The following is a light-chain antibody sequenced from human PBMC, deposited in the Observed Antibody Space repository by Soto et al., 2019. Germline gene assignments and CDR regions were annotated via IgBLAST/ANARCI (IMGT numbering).Light chain of an antibody. CDR1: QSISSY. V-gene: IGKV1-39*01. CDR3: QQSYSTPT. J-gene: IGKJ5*01. CDR2: AAS. Sequence: DIQMTQSPSSLSASVGDRVTITCRASQSISSYLNWYQQKPGKAPKLLIYAASSLQSGVTSRFSGSGSGTDFTPTISSLQPEHFANYYCQQSYSTPTFGQGTRLEIK.